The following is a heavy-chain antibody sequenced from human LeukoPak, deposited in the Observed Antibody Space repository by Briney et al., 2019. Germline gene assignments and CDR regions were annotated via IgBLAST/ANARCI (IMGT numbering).Heavy chain of an antibody. CDR2: ISGISGSTT. CDR1: GFNFADHA. Sequence: GGSLTLSCAASGFNFADHAMRWVRQAPGKGLEWVSAISGISGSTTIYADSAKGRFAVSRDNSRNTLFLQMNSLRAEDTAVYYCAKNYASGRGVPYAMDVWGQGTTVTV. CDR3: AKNYASGRGVPYAMDV. J-gene: IGHJ6*02. V-gene: IGHV3-23*01. D-gene: IGHD3-10*01.